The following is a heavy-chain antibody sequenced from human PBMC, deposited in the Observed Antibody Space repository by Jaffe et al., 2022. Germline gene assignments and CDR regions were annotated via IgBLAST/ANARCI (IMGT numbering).Heavy chain of an antibody. J-gene: IGHJ3*02. D-gene: IGHD4-17*01. CDR3: ARLPLRKATVTTTYGAFDI. V-gene: IGHV4-30-2*01. CDR2: IYHSGST. Sequence: QLQLQESGSGLVKPSQTLSLTCAVSGGSISSGGYSWSWIRQPPGKGLEWIGYIYHSGSTYYNPSLKSRVTISVDRSKNQFSLKLSSVTAADTAVYYCARLPLRKATVTTTYGAFDIWGQGTMVTVSS. CDR1: GGSISSGGYS.